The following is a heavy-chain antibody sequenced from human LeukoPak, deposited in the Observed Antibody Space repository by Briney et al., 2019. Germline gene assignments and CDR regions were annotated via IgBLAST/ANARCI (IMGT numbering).Heavy chain of an antibody. V-gene: IGHV1-3*01. Sequence: ASVKVSCKASGYSFTDYAMHWVRQAPGQRLEWMGWINAANGSTKYSQKFQGRVTITRDTSASTAYMELSSLRSEDTAVYYCAREIRIAAAGTFGYWGQGTLVTVSS. CDR1: GYSFTDYA. CDR3: AREIRIAAAGTFGY. D-gene: IGHD6-13*01. CDR2: INAANGST. J-gene: IGHJ4*02.